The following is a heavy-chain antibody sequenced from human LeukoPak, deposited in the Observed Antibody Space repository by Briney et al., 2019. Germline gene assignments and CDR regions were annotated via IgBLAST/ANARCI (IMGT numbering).Heavy chain of an antibody. CDR2: IYTDGST. CDR1: GGSISSYF. V-gene: IGHV4-4*09. Sequence: PSETLSLTCTVSGGSISSYFWSWIRQPPGKGLEWIGYIYTDGSTIYNPSLKSRVTISLDTSKKQFSLKLTSVTAPDTAVYCCARRQTFFDYWGQGTLVTVSS. CDR3: ARRQTFFDY. J-gene: IGHJ4*02.